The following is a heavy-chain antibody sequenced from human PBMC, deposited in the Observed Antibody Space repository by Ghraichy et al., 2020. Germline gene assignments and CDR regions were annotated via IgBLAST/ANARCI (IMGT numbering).Heavy chain of an antibody. CDR1: RFRFSNYE. D-gene: IGHD3-22*01. Sequence: GGVLRLSCVASRFRFSNYEMNWVRQAPGKGLEWISYISSSGRTIYYADSVKGRFTISRDNAYSSLYLQMTSLRAEDTAVYYCASLYFYDSSGHYTMDVWGQGTTVTVSS. J-gene: IGHJ6*02. CDR2: ISSSGRTI. CDR3: ASLYFYDSSGHYTMDV. V-gene: IGHV3-48*03.